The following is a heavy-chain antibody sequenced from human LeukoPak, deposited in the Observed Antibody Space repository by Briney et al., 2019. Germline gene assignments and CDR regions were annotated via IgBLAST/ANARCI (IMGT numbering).Heavy chain of an antibody. CDR1: GFTISDNY. CDR3: ASLYCSAGSCFVDY. J-gene: IGHJ4*02. Sequence: PGGSLRLSCAVSGFTISDNYMSWVRQAPGKGLEWVSVIYSRGSTSYTDSVKGRFTISRDNSENTVYLQINSLRAEDTAVYYCASLYCSAGSCFVDYWSQGTLVSVSA. CDR2: IYSRGST. D-gene: IGHD2-15*01. V-gene: IGHV3-53*01.